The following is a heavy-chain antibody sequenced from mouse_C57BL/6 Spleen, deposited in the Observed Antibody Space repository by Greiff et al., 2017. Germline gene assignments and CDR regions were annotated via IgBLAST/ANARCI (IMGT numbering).Heavy chain of an antibody. D-gene: IGHD2-2*01. CDR2: IYPGDGDT. V-gene: IGHV1-80*01. J-gene: IGHJ2*01. Sequence: VKLQESGAELVKPGASVKISCKASGYAFSSYWMNWVKQRPGKGLEWIGQIYPGDGDTNYNGKFKGKATLTADKSSSTAYMQLSSLTSEDSAVYFCARWFYSRDYFDYWGQGTTLTVSS. CDR1: GYAFSSYW. CDR3: ARWFYSRDYFDY.